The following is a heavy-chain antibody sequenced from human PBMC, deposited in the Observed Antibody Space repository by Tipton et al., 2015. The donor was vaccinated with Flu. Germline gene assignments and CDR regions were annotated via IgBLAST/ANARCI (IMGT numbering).Heavy chain of an antibody. CDR2: IYYSGST. Sequence: TLSLTCTVSGGSISSGGYYWSWIRQHPGKGLEWIGYIYYSGSTYYNPSLKSRVTISVDTSKDQFSLKLSSVTAADTAVYYCASTDYGDYVGLPFDYWGQGTLVTVSS. V-gene: IGHV4-31*03. J-gene: IGHJ4*02. CDR3: ASTDYGDYVGLPFDY. D-gene: IGHD4-17*01. CDR1: GGSISSGGYY.